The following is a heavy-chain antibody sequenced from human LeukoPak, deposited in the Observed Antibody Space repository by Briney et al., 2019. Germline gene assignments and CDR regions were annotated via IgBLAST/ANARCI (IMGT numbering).Heavy chain of an antibody. CDR2: ITSSGSTI. CDR3: ARANYYDISGYDY. J-gene: IGHJ4*02. CDR1: GFTFRSYE. Sequence: GGSLRLSCAASGFTFRSYEMNWVRQAPGKGLEWVSYITSSGSTIYYADSVKGRFTISRDNAKNSLYLQMSSLRAEDTAVYYCARANYYDISGYDYWGQGTLVTVSS. D-gene: IGHD3-22*01. V-gene: IGHV3-48*03.